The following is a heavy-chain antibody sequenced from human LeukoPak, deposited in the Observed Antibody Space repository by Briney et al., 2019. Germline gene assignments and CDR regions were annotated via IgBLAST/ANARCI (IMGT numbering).Heavy chain of an antibody. D-gene: IGHD2-2*01. CDR3: AFDCSSTSCYVEEGWFDP. J-gene: IGHJ5*02. CDR2: ISSSSSYI. CDR1: GFTFSSYS. Sequence: GGSLRLSCAASGFTFSSYSMNWVRQAPGKGLEWVSSISSSSSYIYYADSVKGRFTISRDNAKNSLYLQMNSLRAEDTAVYYCAFDCSSTSCYVEEGWFDPWGQGTLVTVSS. V-gene: IGHV3-21*01.